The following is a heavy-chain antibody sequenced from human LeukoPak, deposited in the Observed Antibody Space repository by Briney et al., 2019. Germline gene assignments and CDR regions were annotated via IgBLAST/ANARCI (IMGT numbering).Heavy chain of an antibody. V-gene: IGHV1-2*02. D-gene: IGHD3-10*01. CDR2: IDPNSGYT. Sequence: ASVKVSCKASGYTFPGYYMNWVRQAPGQGLERLGWIDPNSGYTNYAQKFRGRVTMTRDTSISTAYMELSRLRSDDTAVYYCLLWFGEFXSXKGDDYWGQXTLVTVSS. J-gene: IGHJ4*02. CDR3: LLWFGEFXSXKGDDY. CDR1: GYTFPGYY.